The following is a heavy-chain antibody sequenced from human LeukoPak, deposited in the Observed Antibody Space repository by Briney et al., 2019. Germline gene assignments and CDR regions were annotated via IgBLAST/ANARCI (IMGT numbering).Heavy chain of an antibody. CDR2: ISYDGSNK. D-gene: IGHD6-19*01. CDR1: GFTFSSYG. CDR3: AGGDGGYSSGWDLDY. J-gene: IGHJ4*02. Sequence: PGRSLRLSCAASGFTFSSYGMHWVRQAPGKGLEWVAVISYDGSNKYYADSVKGRFTISRDNSKNTLYLQMNSLRAEDTAVYYCAGGDGGYSSGWDLDYWGQGTLVTVSS. V-gene: IGHV3-30*03.